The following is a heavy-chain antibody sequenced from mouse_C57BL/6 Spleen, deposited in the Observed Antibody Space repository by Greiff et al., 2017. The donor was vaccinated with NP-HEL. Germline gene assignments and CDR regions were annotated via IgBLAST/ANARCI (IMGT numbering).Heavy chain of an antibody. CDR3: ASHYCGSSYTSWFAY. CDR1: GYSFTDYN. V-gene: IGHV1-39*01. CDR2: INPNYGTT. Sequence: VQLQQSGPELVKPGASVKISCKASGYSFTDYNMNWVKQSNGKSLEWIGVINPNYGTTSYNQKFKGKATLTVDQSSSTAYMQLNSLTSEDSAVYCCASHYCGSSYTSWFAYWGQGTLVTVSA. J-gene: IGHJ3*01. D-gene: IGHD1-1*01.